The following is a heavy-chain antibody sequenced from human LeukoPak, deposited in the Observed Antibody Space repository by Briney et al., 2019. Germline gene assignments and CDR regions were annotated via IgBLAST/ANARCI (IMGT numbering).Heavy chain of an antibody. J-gene: IGHJ6*04. CDR3: ARDGGYCSSTSCYLDYYGMDV. Sequence: GGSLRLSCAASGFTFSSYSMNWVRQAPGKGLEWVSSIGSSSSYIYYADSVKGRFTISRDNAKNSLYLQMNSLRAEDTAVYYCARDGGYCSSTSCYLDYYGMDVWGKGTTVTVSS. CDR1: GFTFSSYS. CDR2: IGSSSSYI. D-gene: IGHD2-2*01. V-gene: IGHV3-21*01.